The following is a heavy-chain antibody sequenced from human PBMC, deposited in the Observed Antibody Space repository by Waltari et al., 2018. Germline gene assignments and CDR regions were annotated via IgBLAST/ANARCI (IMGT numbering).Heavy chain of an antibody. J-gene: IGHJ6*02. D-gene: IGHD1-26*01. CDR1: GGTFRYHT. CDR2: IIPILGIA. Sequence: QVQLVQSGAEGKKPGYSGKVSCKAYGGTFRYHTISWVRQAPVQGREWMGRIIPILGIANSAQKFQGRVTITADKSPSTAYMELSSLRSEDTAVYYCARGAGATGPTYYYYYGMDVWGQGTTVTVSS. CDR3: ARGAGATGPTYYYYYGMDV. V-gene: IGHV1-69*02.